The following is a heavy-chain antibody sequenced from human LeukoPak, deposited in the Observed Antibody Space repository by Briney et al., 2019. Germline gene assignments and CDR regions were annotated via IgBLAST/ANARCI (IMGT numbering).Heavy chain of an antibody. CDR3: TGHSGWLLDC. D-gene: IGHD6-19*01. CDR1: GFTFSNYA. Sequence: GGSLRLSCAASGFTFSNYAMSWVRQAPGKGLGWVSVISGSDDRTYYADSVKGRFTTSRDNSKNTVYLQMNSLRAEDTAVYYCTGHSGWLLDCWGQGTLVTVSS. CDR2: ISGSDDRT. V-gene: IGHV3-23*01. J-gene: IGHJ4*02.